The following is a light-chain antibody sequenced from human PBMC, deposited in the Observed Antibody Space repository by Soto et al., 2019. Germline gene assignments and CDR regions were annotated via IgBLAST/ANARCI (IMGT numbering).Light chain of an antibody. J-gene: IGKJ1*01. CDR3: QQYQNYPWT. CDR2: KAS. V-gene: IGKV1-5*03. CDR1: QRISTW. Sequence: DIQMTQSPSTLSSSVGDRVTITCRASQRISTWLAWYQQKPGKAPKLLISKASSLESGVPSSFSGSGSGTEFTLTISGLQSDDFATYYCQQYQNYPWTFGQGTKVEIK.